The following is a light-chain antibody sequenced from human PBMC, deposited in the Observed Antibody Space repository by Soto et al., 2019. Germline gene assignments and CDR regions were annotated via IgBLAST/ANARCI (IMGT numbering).Light chain of an antibody. Sequence: QLVLTQSPSASASLGASVKLTCTLSSGHSSHPITWHQQQPEKGPRYLMKVNSDGSHNKGDGIPDRFSGSSSGAERYLTIPSLQSEDEADYYCQTWDTGIVFGTGTKVTVL. CDR2: VNSDGSH. V-gene: IGLV4-69*01. J-gene: IGLJ1*01. CDR1: SGHSSHP. CDR3: QTWDTGIV.